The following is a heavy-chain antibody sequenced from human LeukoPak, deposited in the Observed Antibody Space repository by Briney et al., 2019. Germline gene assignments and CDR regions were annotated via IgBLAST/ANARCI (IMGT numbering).Heavy chain of an antibody. CDR1: GFTFSSYW. D-gene: IGHD4-17*01. V-gene: IGHV3-74*01. Sequence: GGSLRLSCAASGFTFSSYWMHWVRQAPGKGLVWVSRISSDGSDTAYADSVKGRFTISRDNAKKMLYLQMNGLRVDDTAVYYCTRAPYHGDYVSWAWGQGTLVTVSS. CDR3: TRAPYHGDYVSWA. J-gene: IGHJ5*02. CDR2: ISSDGSDT.